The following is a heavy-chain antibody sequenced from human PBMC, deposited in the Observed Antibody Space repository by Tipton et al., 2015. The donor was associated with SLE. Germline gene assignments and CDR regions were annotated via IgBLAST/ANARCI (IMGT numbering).Heavy chain of an antibody. CDR1: EFTFDDYG. D-gene: IGHD6-19*01. V-gene: IGHV3-20*04. CDR3: AKDRDSGWSAYASDV. J-gene: IGHJ3*01. CDR2: INWNGDTI. Sequence: SLRLSCAASEFTFDDYGMSWVRQAPGKGLEWVAGINWNGDTIGYTESVKGRFTISRDNAKKSLYLQMDHLRDEDAALYYCAKDRDSGWSAYASDVWGLGTLVSVSA.